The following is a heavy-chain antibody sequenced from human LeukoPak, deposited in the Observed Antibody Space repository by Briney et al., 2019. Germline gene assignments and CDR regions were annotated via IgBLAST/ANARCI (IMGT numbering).Heavy chain of an antibody. CDR2: IIPIFGTA. V-gene: IGHV1-69*05. CDR1: GGTFSSYA. D-gene: IGHD2-2*01. CDR3: ARSPRSQLPTDY. J-gene: IGHJ4*02. Sequence: SVKVSCKASGGTFSSYAISWVRRAPGQGLEWMGGIIPIFGTANYAQKFQGRVTITTDESTSTAYMELSSLRSEDTAVYYCARSPRSQLPTDYWGQGTLVTVSS.